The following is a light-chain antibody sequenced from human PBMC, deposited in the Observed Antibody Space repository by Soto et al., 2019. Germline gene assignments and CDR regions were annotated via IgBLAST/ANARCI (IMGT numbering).Light chain of an antibody. V-gene: IGKV3-20*01. J-gene: IGKJ4*01. Sequence: EIVLTQSPGTLSLSPGERATLSCRASQSGSSSYLAWYQQKPGQAPRLLMYGASSRATGIPDRFSGSGSGTDFTLTISRLEPEDCAVYYCQQYGSSPLTFGGGTKVEIK. CDR1: QSGSSSY. CDR3: QQYGSSPLT. CDR2: GAS.